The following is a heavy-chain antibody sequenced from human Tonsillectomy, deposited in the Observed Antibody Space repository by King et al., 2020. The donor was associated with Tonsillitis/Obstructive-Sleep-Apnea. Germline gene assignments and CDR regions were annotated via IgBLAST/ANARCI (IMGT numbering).Heavy chain of an antibody. CDR1: GGSISTSSYY. CDR3: AGNLQWLVGGYFGY. Sequence: LQLQESGPGLVKPSETLSLTCTVSGGSISTSSYYWGWIRQPPGKGLEWIGSIYYSGSTYYNPSLKSRVTISVDTSKNQFSLKLSSVTAADTAVYYCAGNLQWLVGGYFGYWGQGTPVTVSS. CDR2: IYYSGST. J-gene: IGHJ4*02. D-gene: IGHD6-19*01. V-gene: IGHV4-39*01.